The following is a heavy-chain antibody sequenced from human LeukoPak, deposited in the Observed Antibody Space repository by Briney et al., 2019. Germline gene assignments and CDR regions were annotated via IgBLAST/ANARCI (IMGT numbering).Heavy chain of an antibody. CDR1: GGSFSGYY. J-gene: IGHJ4*02. V-gene: IGHV4-34*01. CDR2: INHSGST. Sequence: PSETLSLTCAVYGGSFSGYYWSWIRQPPGKGLEWIGEINHSGSTNYNPSLKSRVTISVDTSKNQFSLKLSSVTAADTAVYYCARGMGIAVAGQVGATSGYDYWGQGTLVTVSP. CDR3: ARGMGIAVAGQVGATSGYDY. D-gene: IGHD6-19*01.